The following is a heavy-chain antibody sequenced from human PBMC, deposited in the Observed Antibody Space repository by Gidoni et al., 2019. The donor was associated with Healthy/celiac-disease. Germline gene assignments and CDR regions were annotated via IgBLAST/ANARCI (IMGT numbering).Heavy chain of an antibody. CDR1: GYTFTGYY. D-gene: IGHD1-26*01. J-gene: IGHJ4*02. CDR3: ASRPLPAGPY. V-gene: IGHV1-2*02. Sequence: QVQPVHSGAQAKKPGASVMVSCKASGYTFTGYYMHWVRQAPGQGLEWRGWINPNSVGTNSAQKFQVSVTMTRDTSIRTAYMGLGRLRSDDTAVYYCASRPLPAGPYWGQGTLVTVSS. CDR2: INPNSVGT.